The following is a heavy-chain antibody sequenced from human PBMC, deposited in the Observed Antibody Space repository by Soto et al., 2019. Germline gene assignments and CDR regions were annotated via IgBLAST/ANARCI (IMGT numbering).Heavy chain of an antibody. J-gene: IGHJ3*02. V-gene: IGHV3-30-3*01. CDR3: ASCNMIVPSNKAFDI. CDR1: VVTGSSYS. Sequence: LILSXASCVVTGSSYSGHWFLRARFKGLEWVAAISYDGSDKYYADSVKGRFTISRDNSKNTLYLQMNSLRAEDTAVYYCASCNMIVPSNKAFDIWGQGTMVTVSS. D-gene: IGHD3-22*01. CDR2: ISYDGSDK.